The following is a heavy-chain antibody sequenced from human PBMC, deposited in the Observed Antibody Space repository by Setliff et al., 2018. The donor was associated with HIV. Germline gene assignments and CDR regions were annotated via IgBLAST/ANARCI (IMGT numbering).Heavy chain of an antibody. V-gene: IGHV1-2*02. CDR3: ARVPATAWPRIGTD. CDR2: IDPASGDS. D-gene: IGHD1-7*01. Sequence: AASVKVSCKTSGYPFRDYHIYWVRQAPGQGLEWMGWIDPASGDSRSTQKFQGRVTMTRDTSITTLYMELSGLTSDDTAVYHCARVPATAWPRIGTDWGQGTLVTVSS. J-gene: IGHJ4*02. CDR1: GYPFRDYH.